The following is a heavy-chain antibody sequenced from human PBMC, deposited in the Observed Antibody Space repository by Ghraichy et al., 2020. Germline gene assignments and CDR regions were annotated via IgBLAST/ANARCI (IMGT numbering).Heavy chain of an antibody. CDR2: IRSKPYGGTT. V-gene: IGHV3-49*03. Sequence: GESLNISCTASGFTFGDYAMSWFRQAPAKGLEWVGFIRSKPYGGTTEYAASVKGRFTISRDDSKRIAYLQMNNLKTEDTAVYYCSRGMSTSRSGWFDPWGQGILVTVSS. CDR3: SRGMSTSRSGWFDP. J-gene: IGHJ5*02. CDR1: GFTFGDYA. D-gene: IGHD6-6*01.